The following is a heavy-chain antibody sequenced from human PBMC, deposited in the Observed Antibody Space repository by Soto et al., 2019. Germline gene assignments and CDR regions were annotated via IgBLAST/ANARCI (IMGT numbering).Heavy chain of an antibody. CDR3: AKGGGGAFDY. CDR1: GFTFSSYG. Sequence: QVQLVESGGGVVQPGRSLRLSCAASGFTFSSYGMHWVRQAPGKGLEWVAVISYDGSNKYYADSVKGRFTISRDNSKNPVYLKMTSRGAGDRAVYYCAKGGGGAFDYWGQGTLVTVSS. D-gene: IGHD3-16*01. V-gene: IGHV3-30*18. CDR2: ISYDGSNK. J-gene: IGHJ4*02.